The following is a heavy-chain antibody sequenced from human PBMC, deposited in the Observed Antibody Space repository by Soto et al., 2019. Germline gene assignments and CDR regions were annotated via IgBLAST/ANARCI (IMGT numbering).Heavy chain of an antibody. CDR2: ISGSGGST. CDR3: ARAIRLVPPAIRWFDS. CDR1: GFTFSSYA. J-gene: IGHJ5*02. V-gene: IGHV3-23*01. D-gene: IGHD2-2*02. Sequence: EVQLLESGGGLVQPGGSLRLSCAASGFTFSSYAMSWVRQAPGKGLEWVSAISGSGGSTYYADSVKGRFTISRDNSKNPLYLQLNSLSAEDTAVHYCARAIRLVPPAIRWFDSWGEGSLVTVSS.